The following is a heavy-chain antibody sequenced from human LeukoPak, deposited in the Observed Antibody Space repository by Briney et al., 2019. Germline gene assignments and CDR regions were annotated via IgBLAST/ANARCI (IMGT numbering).Heavy chain of an antibody. Sequence: PSETLSLTCAVYGGSFSGYYWSWIRQPPGKGLEWIGEINHSGSTNYNPSLKGRVTISVDTSKNQFSLKLSSVTAADTAVYYCARGYPDADARSAGLDYFDYWGQGTLVTVSS. CDR3: ARGYPDADARSAGLDYFDY. CDR2: INHSGST. CDR1: GGSFSGYY. V-gene: IGHV4-34*01. D-gene: IGHD6-6*01. J-gene: IGHJ4*02.